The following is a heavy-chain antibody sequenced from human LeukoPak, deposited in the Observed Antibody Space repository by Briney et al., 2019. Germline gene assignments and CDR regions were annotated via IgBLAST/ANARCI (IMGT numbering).Heavy chain of an antibody. CDR3: ARGRGGSGWLLGGQNAFDI. J-gene: IGHJ3*02. CDR2: IYYTGST. V-gene: IGHV4-59*12. Sequence: SETLSLTCTVSGGSINNYYWSWVRQPPGAGLEWLAYIYYTGSTNYNPSLKSRVTISVDTSKNQFSLKLSSVTAADTAVYYCARGRGGSGWLLGGQNAFDIWGQGTMVTASS. D-gene: IGHD6-19*01. CDR1: GGSINNYY.